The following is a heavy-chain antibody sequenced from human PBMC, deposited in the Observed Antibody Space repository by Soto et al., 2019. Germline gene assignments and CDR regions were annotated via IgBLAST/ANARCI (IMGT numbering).Heavy chain of an antibody. J-gene: IGHJ4*02. Sequence: PGGSLRLSCAASGFAFSNYWMHWVRQVPGKGLVWVSRINEIGTYRTYADFAKGRFTISRDNTKNTVYLQMNSLSAEDTAVYYCARDVTPALTPADDFDYWGQGMLVTVSS. CDR2: INEIGTYR. CDR3: ARDVTPALTPADDFDY. CDR1: GFAFSNYW. V-gene: IGHV3-74*03. D-gene: IGHD6-25*01.